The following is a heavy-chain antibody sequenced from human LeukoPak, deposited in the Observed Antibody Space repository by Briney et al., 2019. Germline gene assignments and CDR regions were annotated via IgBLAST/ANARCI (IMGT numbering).Heavy chain of an antibody. V-gene: IGHV5-51*01. CDR3: LRRGGGSTSYSY. CDR2: IYPGDSDT. Sequence: GESLKISCKGSGYSFPHHWIAWVRQLPGKGLEWMGSIYPGDSDTRVSPSFQGQVTISADKSINTAFLQWHGLQASDTAIYYCLRRGGGSTSYSYWGPGTLVTVSS. D-gene: IGHD6-13*01. CDR1: GYSFPHHW. J-gene: IGHJ4*02.